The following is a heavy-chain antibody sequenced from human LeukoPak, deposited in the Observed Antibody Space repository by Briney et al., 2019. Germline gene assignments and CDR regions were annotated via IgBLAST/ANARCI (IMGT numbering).Heavy chain of an antibody. V-gene: IGHV3-23*01. CDR1: GFTFSSYA. CDR2: IYAGGDVT. J-gene: IGHJ4*02. D-gene: IGHD6-19*01. Sequence: GGSLRLSCAASGFTFSSYAMNWVRQAPGKGLEWLSLIYAGGDVTYYADSVQGRFNISRDNSNNTLYLQMNSRRAEDTALYYCAKDRYSSAIDSGGQGVLVTVSS. CDR3: AKDRYSSAIDS.